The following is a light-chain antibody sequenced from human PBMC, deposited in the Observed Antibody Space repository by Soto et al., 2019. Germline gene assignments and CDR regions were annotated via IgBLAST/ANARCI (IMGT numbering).Light chain of an antibody. CDR1: SSNIGSNY. J-gene: IGLJ2*01. Sequence: QSVLTQAPSASGTPGQRVTISCSGSSSNIGSNYVYWYQQLPGTAPKLLIYRNNQRPSGVPDRFSGSKSGTSASLAISGLRSGDEADYYCAAWDDSLGVVFGGGTKLTVL. V-gene: IGLV1-47*01. CDR3: AAWDDSLGVV. CDR2: RNN.